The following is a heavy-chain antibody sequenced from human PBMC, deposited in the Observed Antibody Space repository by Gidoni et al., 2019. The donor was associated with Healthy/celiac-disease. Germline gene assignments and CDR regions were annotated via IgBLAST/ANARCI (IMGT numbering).Heavy chain of an antibody. CDR2: INPSGGST. D-gene: IGHD3-3*01. J-gene: IGHJ6*02. V-gene: IGHV1-46*01. CDR3: ARALSYYDFWSGYYTKDYYYYYGMDV. Sequence: QVQLVQSGAEVKKPGASVKVSCKASGYTFTSYYMHWVRQAPGQGLEWMGIINPSGGSTSYAQKFQGRVTMTRDTSTSTVYMELSSLRSEDTAVYYCARALSYYDFWSGYYTKDYYYYYGMDVWGQGTTVTVSS. CDR1: GYTFTSYY.